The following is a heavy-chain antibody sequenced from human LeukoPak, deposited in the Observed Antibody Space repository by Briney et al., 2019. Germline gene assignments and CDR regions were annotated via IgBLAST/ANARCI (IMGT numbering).Heavy chain of an antibody. Sequence: PSETLSLTCAVYGGSFSGYYWSWIRQPPGKGLECIGEIYHTGSTKYNPSLKSRVTISVDKSKNQFSLKLSSVTAADTAVYYCPRSVEGYCSGGSCYSYYYYMDVWGKGTTVTVSS. D-gene: IGHD2-15*01. V-gene: IGHV4-34*01. CDR3: PRSVEGYCSGGSCYSYYYYMDV. J-gene: IGHJ6*03. CDR1: GGSFSGYY. CDR2: IYHTGST.